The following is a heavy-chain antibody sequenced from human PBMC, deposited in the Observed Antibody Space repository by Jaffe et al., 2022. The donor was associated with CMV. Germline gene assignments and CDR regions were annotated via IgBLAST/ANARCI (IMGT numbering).Heavy chain of an antibody. Sequence: QVQLQESGPGLVKPSETLSLTCTVSGGSISSYYWSWIRQPPGKGLEWIGYIYYSGSTNYNPSLKSRVTISVDTSKNQFSLKLSSVTAADTAVYYCARDRDYYDSSGYSDAFDIWGQGTMVTVSS. CDR1: GGSISSYY. J-gene: IGHJ3*02. D-gene: IGHD3-22*01. CDR3: ARDRDYYDSSGYSDAFDI. V-gene: IGHV4-59*01. CDR2: IYYSGST.